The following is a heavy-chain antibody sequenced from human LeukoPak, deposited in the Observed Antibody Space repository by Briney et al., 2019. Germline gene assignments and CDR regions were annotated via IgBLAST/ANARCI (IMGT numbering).Heavy chain of an antibody. J-gene: IGHJ3*02. Sequence: GSSVKVSCKASGGTFSSYAISWVRQAPGQGLEGMGGIIPIFGTANYAQKFQGRVTITADESTSTAYMELSSLRSEDTAVYYCARGMDIVVVVAAIAPAFDIWGQGTMVTVS. CDR1: GGTFSSYA. CDR3: ARGMDIVVVVAAIAPAFDI. D-gene: IGHD2-15*01. CDR2: IIPIFGTA. V-gene: IGHV1-69*01.